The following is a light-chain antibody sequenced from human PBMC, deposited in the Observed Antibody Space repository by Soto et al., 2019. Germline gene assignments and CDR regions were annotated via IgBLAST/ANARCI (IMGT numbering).Light chain of an antibody. V-gene: IGKV3-20*01. CDR2: RAS. CDR3: QQYGSSPGT. J-gene: IGKJ1*01. CDR1: QSISSNY. Sequence: EIVLTQSPGTLSLSPGERATLSCRVSQSISSNYLAWYQQKPGQTPRLLIYRASSRITGIPDRFSGSGSGTDFTLTISRLEPEDFAVYYCQQYGSSPGTFGQGTQVEIK.